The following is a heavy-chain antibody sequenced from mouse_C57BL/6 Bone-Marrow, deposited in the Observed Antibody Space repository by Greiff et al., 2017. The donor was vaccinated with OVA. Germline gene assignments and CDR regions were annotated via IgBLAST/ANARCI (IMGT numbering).Heavy chain of an antibody. D-gene: IGHD2-5*01. CDR2: IDPETGGT. CDR3: TRGYSNYYAMDY. V-gene: IGHV1-15*01. CDR1: GYTFTDYE. J-gene: IGHJ4*01. Sequence: VQLQESGAELVRPGASVTLSCKASGYTFTDYEMHWVKQTPVHGLEWIGAIDPETGGTAYNQKFKGKAILTADQSSSTASMELRSLTSEDSAVYYCTRGYSNYYAMDYWGQGASVTVAS.